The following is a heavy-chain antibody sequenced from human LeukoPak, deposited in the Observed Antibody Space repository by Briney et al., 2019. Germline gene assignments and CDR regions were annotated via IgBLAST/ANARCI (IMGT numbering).Heavy chain of an antibody. J-gene: IGHJ4*02. CDR3: ARGAIVVVPAAYFDY. Sequence: SETLSLTCAVSGYSISSGYYWGWIRQPPGKGLEWIGSIYHSGSTYYNPSLKSRVTISVDTSKNQFSLKLSSVTAADTAVYYCARGAIVVVPAAYFDYWGQGTLVTVSS. V-gene: IGHV4-38-2*01. CDR2: IYHSGST. CDR1: GYSISSGYY. D-gene: IGHD2-2*01.